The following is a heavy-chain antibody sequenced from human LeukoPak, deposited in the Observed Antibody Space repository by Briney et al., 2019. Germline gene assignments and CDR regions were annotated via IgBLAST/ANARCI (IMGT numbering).Heavy chain of an antibody. V-gene: IGHV3-7*01. CDR3: ARHIVGEQNFDY. CDR1: GFTFSSYW. J-gene: IGHJ4*02. Sequence: GGSLRLSCGASGFTFSSYWMSWFRQAPGGGLEWVASIKDDGTARYYVDSLAGRFTISRDNAENSLYLQMDSLRAEVTAVYYCARHIVGEQNFDYWGQGTLVTVSS. CDR2: IKDDGTAR. D-gene: IGHD3-16*02.